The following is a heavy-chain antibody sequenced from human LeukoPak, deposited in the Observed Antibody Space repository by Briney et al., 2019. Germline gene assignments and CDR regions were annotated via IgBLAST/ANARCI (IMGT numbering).Heavy chain of an antibody. CDR1: GFTFSSYW. CDR2: IKTKGEGGTV. J-gene: IGHJ4*02. CDR3: MSDLDN. Sequence: GGSLRLSCAASGFTFSSYWMHWVRQAPGKGLEWVGRIKTKGEGGTVDYAAPVKGRFTISRDDSKNTLYLQMNSLKTEDTAIYYCMSDLDNWGQGTLVTVSS. V-gene: IGHV3-15*01.